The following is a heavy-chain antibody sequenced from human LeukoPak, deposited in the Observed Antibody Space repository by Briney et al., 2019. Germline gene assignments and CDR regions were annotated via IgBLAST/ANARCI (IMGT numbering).Heavy chain of an antibody. CDR2: ISGSGGST. CDR1: GFTFSSYA. D-gene: IGHD2-2*01. CDR3: AKGLGFKRGLVPATAIYFDY. Sequence: GGPLRLSCAASGFTFSSYAMSWVRQAPGKGLEWVSAISGSGGSTYYADSVKGRFTISRDNSKNTLYLQMNSLRAEDTAVYYCAKGLGFKRGLVPATAIYFDYWGQGTLVTVSS. V-gene: IGHV3-23*01. J-gene: IGHJ4*02.